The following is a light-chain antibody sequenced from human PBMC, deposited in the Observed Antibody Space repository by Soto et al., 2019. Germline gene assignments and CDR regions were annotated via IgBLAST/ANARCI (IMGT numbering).Light chain of an antibody. V-gene: IGLV2-14*01. CDR3: HSYTPSTTLHV. J-gene: IGLJ1*01. CDR2: EVS. Sequence: QSVLTQPASVSGSPGQSITISCTGTSNDVGGYNYVSWYQQHPGKAPKLIIFEVSDRPSGVSNRFSGSKSGNTASLTISGLQADDEAVYYCHSYTPSTTLHVFGTGTKLTVL. CDR1: SNDVGGYNY.